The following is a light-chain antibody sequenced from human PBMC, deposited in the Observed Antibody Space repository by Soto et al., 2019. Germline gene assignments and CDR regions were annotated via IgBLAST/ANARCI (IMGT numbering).Light chain of an antibody. CDR3: QQYSGLPLT. CDR2: AAS. Sequence: DIQMTQSPSSLSASVGDRVTITCRASQDINNYLAWFQQKPGKAPKSLIYAASNLQSGVPSKFSGSGSGTDFTLTISSLQPEDFATDYCQQYSGLPLTFGGGTKV. J-gene: IGKJ4*01. CDR1: QDINNY. V-gene: IGKV1-16*02.